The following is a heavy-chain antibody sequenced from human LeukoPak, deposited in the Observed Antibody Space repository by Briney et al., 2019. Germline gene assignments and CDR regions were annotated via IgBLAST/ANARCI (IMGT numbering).Heavy chain of an antibody. CDR1: GGSISTYY. D-gene: IGHD4-23*01. CDR3: ARLGYGGNSPDVAFDI. Sequence: SGTLSLTCTVSGGSISTYYWNWIRQPPGKGLEWIGYIYYSGSTNYNPSLKSRVTISVDTSKNQFSLKLSSVTAADTAVYYCARLGYGGNSPDVAFDIWGQGTMVTVSS. V-gene: IGHV4-59*01. J-gene: IGHJ3*02. CDR2: IYYSGST.